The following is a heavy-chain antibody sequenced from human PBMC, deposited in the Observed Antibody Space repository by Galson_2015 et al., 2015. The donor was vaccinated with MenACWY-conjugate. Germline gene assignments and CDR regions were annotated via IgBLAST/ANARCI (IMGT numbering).Heavy chain of an antibody. V-gene: IGHV3-48*01. Sequence: SLRLSCAASGFTFSSYSMNWVRQAPGKGLEWVSYISSSSTIYYADSVKGRFTISRDNAKNSLYLQMNSLRAEDTAVYYCARNDYGDYYSYYWGQGTLVTVSS. CDR3: ARNDYGDYYSYY. J-gene: IGHJ4*02. CDR1: GFTFSSYS. CDR2: ISSSSTI. D-gene: IGHD4-17*01.